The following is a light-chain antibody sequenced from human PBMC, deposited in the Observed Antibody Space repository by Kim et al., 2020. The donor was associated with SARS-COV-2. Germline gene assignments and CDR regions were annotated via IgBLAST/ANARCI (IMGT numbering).Light chain of an antibody. V-gene: IGLV3-19*01. CDR3: NSRDRSGNHVI. Sequence: SSELTQDPAVSVALGQTVRITCQGDSLRNYYATWYQQKPGQAPVLVIYGKNNRPSGIPDRFSCSSSGNTASLTITGAQAEDEADYYCNSRDRSGNHVIFGGGTQLTVL. J-gene: IGLJ2*01. CDR1: SLRNYY. CDR2: GKN.